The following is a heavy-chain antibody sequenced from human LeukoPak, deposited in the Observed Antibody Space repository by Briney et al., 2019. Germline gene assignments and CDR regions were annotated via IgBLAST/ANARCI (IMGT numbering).Heavy chain of an antibody. V-gene: IGHV1-3*02. CDR1: GYTFTSYA. J-gene: IGHJ6*03. CDR3: ARRSTATSSALGWGTVVQFMDV. Sequence: GASVKVSCKASGYTFTSYAMHWVRQAPGQRLEWMGWSNAGNGNTKYSQEFQGRVTITRDTSASTAYMELSSLRSEDMAVYYCARRSTATSSALGWGTVVQFMDVWGTGTTVTVSS. CDR2: SNAGNGNT. D-gene: IGHD4-17*01.